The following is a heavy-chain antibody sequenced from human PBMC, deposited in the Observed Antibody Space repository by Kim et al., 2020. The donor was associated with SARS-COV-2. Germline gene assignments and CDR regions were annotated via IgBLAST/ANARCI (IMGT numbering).Heavy chain of an antibody. CDR2: IYYSGST. CDR1: GGSISSSSYY. J-gene: IGHJ3*02. CDR3: ARPPGGSYGFAFDI. Sequence: SETLSLTCTVSGGSISSSSYYWGWIRQPPGKGLEWIGSIYYSGSTYYNPSLKSRVTISVDTSKNQFSLKLSSVTAADTAVYYCARPPGGSYGFAFDIWGQGRMVTVSS. D-gene: IGHD1-26*01. V-gene: IGHV4-39*01.